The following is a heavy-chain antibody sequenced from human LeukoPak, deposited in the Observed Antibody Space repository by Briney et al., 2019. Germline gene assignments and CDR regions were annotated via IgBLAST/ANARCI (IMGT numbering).Heavy chain of an antibody. J-gene: IGHJ4*02. D-gene: IGHD2-15*01. CDR3: ARDLAYCSGGSCYPYYFDY. Sequence: SETLSLICAVYGGTFSGYYWTWIRQPPGKGLEWIGEINHSGSTNYNPSLKSRVTISVDTSKNQFSLKLSYVTAADTAVYYCARDLAYCSGGSCYPYYFDYWGQGTLVTVSS. V-gene: IGHV4-34*01. CDR2: INHSGST. CDR1: GGTFSGYY.